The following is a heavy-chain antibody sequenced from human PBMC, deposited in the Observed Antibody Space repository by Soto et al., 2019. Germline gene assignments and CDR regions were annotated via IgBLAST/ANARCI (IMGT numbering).Heavy chain of an antibody. Sequence: PGGSLRLSCAASGFTFSSYAMHWVRQAPGKGLEWVAVISYDGSNKYYADSVEGRFTISRDNSKNTLYLQMNSLRAEDTAVYYCARARDYTAMAPGDYWGQGTLVTVSS. V-gene: IGHV3-30-3*01. CDR3: ARARDYTAMAPGDY. CDR1: GFTFSSYA. D-gene: IGHD5-18*01. J-gene: IGHJ4*02. CDR2: ISYDGSNK.